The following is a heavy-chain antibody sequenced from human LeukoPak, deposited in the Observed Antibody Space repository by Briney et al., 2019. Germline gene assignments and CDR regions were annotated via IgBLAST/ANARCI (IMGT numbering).Heavy chain of an antibody. Sequence: SVKVSCEASGGTFSSYAISWVRQAPGQGLEWMGRIIPILGIANYAQKFQGRVTITADKSTSTAYMELSSLRSEDTAVYYCARVGSMTTVTRTLYYYGMDVWGQGTTVTVSS. J-gene: IGHJ6*02. CDR2: IIPILGIA. V-gene: IGHV1-69*04. CDR3: ARVGSMTTVTRTLYYYGMDV. D-gene: IGHD4-17*01. CDR1: GGTFSSYA.